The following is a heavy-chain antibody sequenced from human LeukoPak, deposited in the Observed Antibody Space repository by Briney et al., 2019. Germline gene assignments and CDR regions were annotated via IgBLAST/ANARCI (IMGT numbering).Heavy chain of an antibody. CDR2: IYYSGST. CDR3: ARYSSGWLPRS. Sequence: PSETLSLTCTVSGGSISSSSYYWGWIRQPPGKGLEWIGSIYYSGSTYYNPSLKSRVTISVDTSKNQFSLKLSSVTAADTAVYYCARYSSGWLPRSWGQGTLVTVSS. J-gene: IGHJ4*02. CDR1: GGSISSSSYY. V-gene: IGHV4-39*01. D-gene: IGHD6-19*01.